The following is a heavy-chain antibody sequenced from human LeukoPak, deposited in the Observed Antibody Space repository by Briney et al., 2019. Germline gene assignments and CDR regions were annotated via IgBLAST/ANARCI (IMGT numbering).Heavy chain of an antibody. V-gene: IGHV3-30-3*01. Sequence: GGSLRLSCAASGFTFSSYAMHWVRQAPGKGLEWVAVISYDGSNKYYADSVKGRFTISRDNSKNTLYLQMNSLRVEDTAVYYCAKDMGYYYDSSGPAGSYYYYGMDVWGQGTTVTVSS. J-gene: IGHJ6*02. CDR3: AKDMGYYYDSSGPAGSYYYYGMDV. D-gene: IGHD3-22*01. CDR2: ISYDGSNK. CDR1: GFTFSSYA.